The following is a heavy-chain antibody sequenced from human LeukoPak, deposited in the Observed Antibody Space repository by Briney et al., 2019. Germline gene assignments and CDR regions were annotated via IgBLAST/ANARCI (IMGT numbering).Heavy chain of an antibody. Sequence: GGSLRLSCAASGFTFSSYGMHWVRQAPGKGLEWVAVIWYDGSNKYYADSVKGRFTISRDNSKNTLYLQTNSLRAEDTAVYYCARAWPNTWNDYWGQGTLVTVSS. CDR1: GFTFSSYG. CDR3: ARAWPNTWNDY. J-gene: IGHJ4*02. CDR2: IWYDGSNK. D-gene: IGHD1-1*01. V-gene: IGHV3-33*01.